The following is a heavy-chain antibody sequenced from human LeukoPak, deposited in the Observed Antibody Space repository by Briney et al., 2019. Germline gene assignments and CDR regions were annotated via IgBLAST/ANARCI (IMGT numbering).Heavy chain of an antibody. CDR2: INHSGST. J-gene: IGHJ4*02. Sequence: SETLSLTCAVYGGSFSGYYWSWIRQPPGKGLEWIGEINHSGSTNYNPSLKSRVTISVDTSKNHFSLRLSSVTAADTAVYYCARAREFGGIDYWGQGTLVTVSS. CDR1: GGSFSGYY. V-gene: IGHV4-34*01. D-gene: IGHD3-10*01. CDR3: ARAREFGGIDY.